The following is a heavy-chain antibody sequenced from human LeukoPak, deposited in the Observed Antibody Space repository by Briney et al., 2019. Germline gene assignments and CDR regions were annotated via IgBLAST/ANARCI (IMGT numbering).Heavy chain of an antibody. V-gene: IGHV3-30*18. D-gene: IGHD5-18*01. Sequence: GGSLRLSCAASGFTFSSYALHWVRQAPGKGLEWVTLISYDGNNKYYAESVKGRFTISRDNSKNTLYLQMNSLTTDDTAIYYCAKSRAGGYLRAFDFWGQGALVTVSS. CDR2: ISYDGNNK. CDR1: GFTFSSYA. CDR3: AKSRAGGYLRAFDF. J-gene: IGHJ4*02.